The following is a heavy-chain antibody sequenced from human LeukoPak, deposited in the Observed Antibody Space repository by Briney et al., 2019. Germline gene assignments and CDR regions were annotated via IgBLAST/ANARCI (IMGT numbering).Heavy chain of an antibody. Sequence: GGSLRLSCAASGFTFSSYSMNWVRQAPGKGLEWVSSISSSSSYTYYADSVKGRFTISRDNAKNSLYLQMSSLRAEDTAVYYCARDSRQNWFDPWGQGTLVTVSS. J-gene: IGHJ5*02. D-gene: IGHD2-2*01. CDR2: ISSSSSYT. V-gene: IGHV3-21*01. CDR1: GFTFSSYS. CDR3: ARDSRQNWFDP.